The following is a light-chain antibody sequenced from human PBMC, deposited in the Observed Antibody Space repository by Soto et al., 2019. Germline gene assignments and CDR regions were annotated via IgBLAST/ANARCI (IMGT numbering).Light chain of an antibody. Sequence: DIQMTQSPSTLSGSVGDRVTITCRASQTISSWLAWYQQKPGKAPKLLIYKASTLKSGVPSRFSGSGSGTEFTLTISSLQPYDFATYYRQHYNSYSEAVGQGTKVELK. V-gene: IGKV1-5*03. CDR1: QTISSW. J-gene: IGKJ1*01. CDR2: KAS. CDR3: QHYNSYSEA.